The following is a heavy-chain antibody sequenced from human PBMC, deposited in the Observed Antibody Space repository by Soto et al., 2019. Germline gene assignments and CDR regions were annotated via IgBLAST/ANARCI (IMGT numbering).Heavy chain of an antibody. D-gene: IGHD6-6*01. V-gene: IGHV1-69*01. CDR3: VRAREVSTRPGGWFEP. CDR1: GDTFSNFA. CDR2: IAPIFARA. J-gene: IGHJ5*02. Sequence: QVQLVQSGAEVKKPGSSVKVSCTASGDTFSNFAVSWVRQAPGGGLEWLGGIAPIFARATYAPKFEGRVSFTADESTSTAYMELHSLKFEDTGVYYCVRAREVSTRPGGWFEPWGQGTLVSVSS.